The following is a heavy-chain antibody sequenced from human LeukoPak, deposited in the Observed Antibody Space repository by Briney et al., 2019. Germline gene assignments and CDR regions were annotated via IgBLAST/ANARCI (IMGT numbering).Heavy chain of an antibody. Sequence: SETLSLTCAVYGGSFSGYYWSWIRQSPGKGLEWIGEINHSGSTNYNPSLKSRVTISVDTSKNQFSLKLSSVTAADTAVYYCARAGEGHYDFWSGYYAGIGWYFDLWGRGTLVTVSS. V-gene: IGHV4-34*01. CDR3: ARAGEGHYDFWSGYYAGIGWYFDL. CDR1: GGSFSGYY. D-gene: IGHD3-3*01. J-gene: IGHJ2*01. CDR2: INHSGST.